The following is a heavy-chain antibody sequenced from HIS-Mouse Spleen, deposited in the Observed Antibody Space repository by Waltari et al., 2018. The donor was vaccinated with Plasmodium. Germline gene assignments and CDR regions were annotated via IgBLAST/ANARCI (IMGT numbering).Heavy chain of an antibody. Sequence: QLQLQESGPGLVKPSETLSLTCTVSGGSISIRIYYWVWIRQPPGKGLEWIGCIYYSGGTYYNPSLKSRVTISVDTSKNQFSLKLSSVTAADTAVYYCARDRITGTSYFDYWGQGTLVTVSS. D-gene: IGHD1-7*01. CDR1: GGSISIRIYY. J-gene: IGHJ4*02. V-gene: IGHV4-39*07. CDR3: ARDRITGTSYFDY. CDR2: IYYSGGT.